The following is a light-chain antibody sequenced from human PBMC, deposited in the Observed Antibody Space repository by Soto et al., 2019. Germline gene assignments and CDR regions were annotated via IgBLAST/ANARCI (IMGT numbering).Light chain of an antibody. Sequence: DIQMTQSPSTLSGSVGDRVTITCRASQTISSWLAWYQQKPGKAPKLLIYKASTLKSGAPSGFRGSGSGTEFTLPISSQQPDDFVTYYCQHYNSYSEAFGRGTKVEL. J-gene: IGKJ1*01. V-gene: IGKV1-5*03. CDR3: QHYNSYSEA. CDR1: QTISSW. CDR2: KAS.